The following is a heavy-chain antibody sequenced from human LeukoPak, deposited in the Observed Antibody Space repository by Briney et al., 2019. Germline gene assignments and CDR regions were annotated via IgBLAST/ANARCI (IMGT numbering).Heavy chain of an antibody. V-gene: IGHV1-18*01. J-gene: IGHJ2*01. D-gene: IGHD2-2*01. CDR2: ISAYNGKT. CDR3: ARDMGVSQRYWYFDL. Sequence: ASVKVSCKASGYRYTSYGITWVRQAPGQGLEWMGWISAYNGKTDYAQRFQGRVTMTTDSSTSTAYMELRSLRSDDTAVYYCARDMGVSQRYWYFDLWGPGTLVTVSS. CDR1: GYRYTSYG.